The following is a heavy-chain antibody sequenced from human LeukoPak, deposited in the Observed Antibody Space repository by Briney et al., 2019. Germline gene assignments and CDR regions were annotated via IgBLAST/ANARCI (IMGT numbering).Heavy chain of an antibody. D-gene: IGHD3-10*01. CDR3: ARDGVVTNYGSGSATYYYYGMDV. Sequence: GGSLRLSCAASGFTFSSYWMHWVRQAPGKGLVWVSRINSDGSSTIYADSVKGRFTISRDNAKNTLYLQMNGLRAEDTAVYYCARDGVVTNYGSGSATYYYYGMDVWGQGTTVTVSS. CDR1: GFTFSSYW. V-gene: IGHV3-74*01. J-gene: IGHJ6*02. CDR2: INSDGSST.